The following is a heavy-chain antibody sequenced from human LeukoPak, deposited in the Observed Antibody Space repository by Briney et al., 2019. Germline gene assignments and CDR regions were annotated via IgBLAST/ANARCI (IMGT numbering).Heavy chain of an antibody. CDR3: AKDRVVGDSYYYDSSGYSDAFDI. D-gene: IGHD3-22*01. Sequence: GGSLRLSCAASGFTFSSYAVSWVRQAPGKGLEWVSAISGSGGSTYYADSVKGRFTISRDNSKNTLYLQMNSLRAEDTAVYYCAKDRVVGDSYYYDSSGYSDAFDIWGQGTMVTVSS. CDR1: GFTFSSYA. CDR2: ISGSGGST. J-gene: IGHJ3*02. V-gene: IGHV3-23*01.